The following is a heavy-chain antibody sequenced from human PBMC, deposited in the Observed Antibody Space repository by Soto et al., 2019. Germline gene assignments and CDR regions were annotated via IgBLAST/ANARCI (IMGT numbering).Heavy chain of an antibody. J-gene: IGHJ4*01. CDR2: ISAYNGNT. CDR1: GYTFTNYA. V-gene: IGHV1-18*01. Sequence: QVQLVQSGAEVKKPGASVKVSCKASGYTFTNYAFSWVRQAPGQGLEWMGLISAYNGNTNYPQKLQRRVTMTTATSTSTAYMELRSLRSDDTAVYACARDLAAAGTFDCWGHGTLVTVSS. CDR3: ARDLAAAGTFDC. D-gene: IGHD6-13*01.